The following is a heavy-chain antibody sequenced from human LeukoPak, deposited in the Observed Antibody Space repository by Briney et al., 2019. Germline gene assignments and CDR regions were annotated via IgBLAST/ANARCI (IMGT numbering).Heavy chain of an antibody. CDR1: GFTFSNYG. CDR3: AKDSVWSYGMGV. J-gene: IGHJ6*02. CDR2: ISYDGSNK. Sequence: GGSLRLSCAASGFTFSNYGMHWVRQAPGKGLEWVAVISYDGSNKYYADSVKGRFTISRDNSKNTLYLQMNSLRAEDTAVYYCAKDSVWSYGMGVWGQGTTVTVSS. V-gene: IGHV3-30*18. D-gene: IGHD3-3*01.